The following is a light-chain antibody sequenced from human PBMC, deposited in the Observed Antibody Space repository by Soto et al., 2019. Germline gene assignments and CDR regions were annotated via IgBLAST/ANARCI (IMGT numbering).Light chain of an antibody. V-gene: IGKV3-15*01. CDR1: QSVGSS. CDR3: QQYNKWPRT. J-gene: IGKJ1*01. CDR2: GAS. Sequence: EGVMTHSPATLSVSPGERATLSCRASQSVGSSLAWYQQTPGQAPRLLIYGASTRATGLPARFSGSGSGTEFTLTISSLQSEDFAVYYCQQYNKWPRTFGQGTKV.